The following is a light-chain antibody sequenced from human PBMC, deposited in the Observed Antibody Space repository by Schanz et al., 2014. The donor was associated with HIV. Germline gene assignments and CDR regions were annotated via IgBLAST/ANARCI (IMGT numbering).Light chain of an antibody. CDR3: QQGGSWPLT. V-gene: IGKV3-11*01. Sequence: EIVLTQSPVTLSLSPGERATLSCRASQSVSTYLAWYQQKPGQSPRLLIYGASKRATGIPPRFSGSGSGTDFTLTINSLEPEDFALYYCQQGGSWPLTFGGRTTVEIK. CDR1: QSVSTY. CDR2: GAS. J-gene: IGKJ4*01.